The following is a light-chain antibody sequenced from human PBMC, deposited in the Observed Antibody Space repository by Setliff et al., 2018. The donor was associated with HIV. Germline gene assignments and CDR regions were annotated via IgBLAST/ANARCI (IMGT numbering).Light chain of an antibody. V-gene: IGLV2-11*01. CDR1: SSDVGAYSL. CDR2: EVS. J-gene: IGLJ1*01. CDR3: CSYAGSHTFV. Sequence: QSALTQPASVSGSPGQSITISCTGTSSDVGAYSLVSWYQQHPGKAPKLMIYEVSNRPSGVPDRFSGSKSGNTASLTISGLQAEDEADYYCCSYAGSHTFVFGTGTKVTVL.